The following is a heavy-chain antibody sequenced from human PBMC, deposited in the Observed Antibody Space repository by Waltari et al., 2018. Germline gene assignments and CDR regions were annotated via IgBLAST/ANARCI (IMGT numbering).Heavy chain of an antibody. CDR2: IYYSGST. V-gene: IGHV4-39*01. Sequence: QLQLQESGPGLVKPSETLSLTCTVSGGSISSSSYYWGWIHQPPGKGLEWIGSIYYSGSTYYNPSLKSRVTISVDTSKNQFSLKLSSVTAADTAVYYCARQSITMVRGVIGYFDLWGRGTLVTVSS. D-gene: IGHD3-10*01. CDR3: ARQSITMVRGVIGYFDL. CDR1: GGSISSSSYY. J-gene: IGHJ2*01.